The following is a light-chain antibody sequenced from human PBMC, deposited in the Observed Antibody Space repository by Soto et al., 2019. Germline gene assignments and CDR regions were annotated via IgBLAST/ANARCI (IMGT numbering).Light chain of an antibody. CDR2: EDI. Sequence: QSALTQPASVSGSPGQSITISCTGTSSDVGSYNLVSWYQQHPGKAHQLMIYEDIERPSGVSNRCSGSKSGNTASLTISGLQTEDEADYYCCSYAGGTSVVFGGGTKLTVL. J-gene: IGLJ2*01. CDR3: CSYAGGTSVV. CDR1: SSDVGSYNL. V-gene: IGLV2-23*01.